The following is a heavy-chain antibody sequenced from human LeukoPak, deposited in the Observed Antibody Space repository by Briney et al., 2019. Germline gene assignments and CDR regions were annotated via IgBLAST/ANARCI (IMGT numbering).Heavy chain of an antibody. CDR3: VRGWSGYYAIDY. J-gene: IGHJ4*02. CDR1: GFTFSSYA. D-gene: IGHD3-3*01. Sequence: PGGSLRLSCAASGFTFSSYAMSWVRQAPGKGLEWVSRIKTDGSSTNYADSVKGRFTISRDNVKNTVYLQMDSLRAEDTAVYYCVRGWSGYYAIDYWGQGTLVTVSS. V-gene: IGHV3-74*01. CDR2: IKTDGSST.